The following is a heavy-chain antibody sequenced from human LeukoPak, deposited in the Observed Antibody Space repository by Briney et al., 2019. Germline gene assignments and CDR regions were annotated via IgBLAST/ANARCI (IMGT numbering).Heavy chain of an antibody. D-gene: IGHD3-10*01. V-gene: IGHV4-61*01. Sequence: SETLSLTCTVSGGSVSSGSYYWSWIRQPPGKGLEWIGYIYYSGSTNYNPSLKSRVTISVDTSKNQFSLKLSSVTAADTAVYYCARDRGDHWFDPWGQGTLVTVSS. CDR1: GGSVSSGSYY. CDR2: IYYSGST. J-gene: IGHJ5*02. CDR3: ARDRGDHWFDP.